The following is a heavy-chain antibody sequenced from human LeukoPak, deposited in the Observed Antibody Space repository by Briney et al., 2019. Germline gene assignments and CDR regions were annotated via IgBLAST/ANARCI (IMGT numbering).Heavy chain of an antibody. CDR1: GGSFSGYY. CDR2: INHSGST. V-gene: IGHV4-34*01. CDR3: ARGGGGYCSSTSCRMFNWFDP. J-gene: IGHJ5*02. Sequence: SETLSLTCAVYGGSFSGYYWSCIRQPPGKGLEWIGEINHSGSTNYNPSLKSRVTISVDTSKNQFSLKLSSVTAADTAVYYCARGGGGYCSSTSCRMFNWFDPWGQGTLVTVSS. D-gene: IGHD2-2*01.